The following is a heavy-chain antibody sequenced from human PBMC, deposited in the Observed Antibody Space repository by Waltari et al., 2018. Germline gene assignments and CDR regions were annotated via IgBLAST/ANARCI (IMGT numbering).Heavy chain of an antibody. CDR1: GFTVSSNY. J-gene: IGHJ5*02. V-gene: IGHV3-53*02. CDR2: IYSGCST. CDR3: ARCGGTTVTESWFDP. Sequence: EVQLVETGGGLIQPGGSLRLSCAASGFTVSSNYMSWVRQAPGKGLGWVSVIYSGCSTYYADSVKGRFTISRDNSKNTLYLQMNSLRAEDTAVYYCARCGGTTVTESWFDPWGQGTLVTVSS. D-gene: IGHD4-17*01.